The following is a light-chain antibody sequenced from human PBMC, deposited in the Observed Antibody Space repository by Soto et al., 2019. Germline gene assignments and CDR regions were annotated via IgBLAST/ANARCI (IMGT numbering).Light chain of an antibody. V-gene: IGKV1-12*01. CDR3: LQVANFPRT. CDR1: PNIGNC. CDR2: AAS. Sequence: DLQMPQSPSSVSASIGDSVTINCRASPNIGNCLAWFQQKPGKPPKLLIEAASTLEIGVPSTFSGSGSGTEFSLASSRLGPEDFAAYECLQVANFPRTCGQGTKVDI. J-gene: IGKJ1*01.